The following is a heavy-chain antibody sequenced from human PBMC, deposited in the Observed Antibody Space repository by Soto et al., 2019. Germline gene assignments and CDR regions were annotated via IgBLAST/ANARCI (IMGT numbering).Heavy chain of an antibody. Sequence: GASVKVSCKASGYSFSGSYIHWVGQTPRHGLELMGWINPKSGHTVLGDKFEDGVTMTRETSINTVYMQLGNLTSDDTAIYYCGRNGAPQQQVPNTRGRFSDPWGQGTLVTVSS. CDR2: INPKSGHT. CDR1: GYSFSGSY. J-gene: IGHJ5*02. CDR3: GRNGAPQQQVPNTRGRFSDP. D-gene: IGHD6-13*01. V-gene: IGHV1-2*02.